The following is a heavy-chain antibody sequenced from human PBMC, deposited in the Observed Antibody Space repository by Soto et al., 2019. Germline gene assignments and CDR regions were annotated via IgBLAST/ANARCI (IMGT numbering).Heavy chain of an antibody. CDR3: ARQTYLTYFDI. V-gene: IGHV4-39*01. D-gene: IGHD3-16*01. J-gene: IGHJ3*02. CDR2: VYYNGSP. Sequence: QLQLQESGPGLVKPSETLSLTCTFSRGSIQSSTYSWGWIRQPPGKGLEWIGTVYYNGSPYFNPSLKSRLTLSADPSQNQFSLRLASVTAADTAVYYCARQTYLTYFDIWGQGTMVTVSS. CDR1: RGSIQSSTYS.